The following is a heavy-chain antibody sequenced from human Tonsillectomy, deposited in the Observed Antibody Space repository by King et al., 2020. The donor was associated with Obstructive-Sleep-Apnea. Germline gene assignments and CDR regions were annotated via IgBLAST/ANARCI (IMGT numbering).Heavy chain of an antibody. Sequence: VQLVESGGGLVQPGRSLRLSCTASGFTFGDYAMSWFRQAPGKGLEWVGFIRSKAYGVTTEYAASVKGRFTISRDDSKSIAYLQMNSLKTEDTAVYYCTREKRRSDWYYYDSSGYYPGYWGQGALVTVSS. CDR2: IRSKAYGVTT. J-gene: IGHJ4*02. V-gene: IGHV3-49*03. D-gene: IGHD3-22*01. CDR3: TREKRRSDWYYYDSSGYYPGY. CDR1: GFTFGDYA.